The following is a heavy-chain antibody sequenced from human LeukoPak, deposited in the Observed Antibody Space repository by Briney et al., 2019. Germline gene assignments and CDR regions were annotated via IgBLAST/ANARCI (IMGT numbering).Heavy chain of an antibody. D-gene: IGHD3-9*01. CDR2: ISSSSSYI. V-gene: IGHV3-21*01. J-gene: IGHJ3*02. CDR1: GFTFSSYS. Sequence: GGSPRLSCAASGFTFSSYSMNWVRQAPGKGLEWVSSISSSSSYIYYADSVKGRFTISRDNAKNSLYLQMNSLRAEDTAVYYCAREYDILTGYSLVDAFDIWGQGTMVTVSS. CDR3: AREYDILTGYSLVDAFDI.